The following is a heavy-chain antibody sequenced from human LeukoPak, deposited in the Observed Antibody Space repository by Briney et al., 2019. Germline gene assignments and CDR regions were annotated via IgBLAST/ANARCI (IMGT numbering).Heavy chain of an antibody. CDR1: GFTVRNYY. J-gene: IGHJ4*02. D-gene: IGHD6-19*01. CDR2: IYSGGST. Sequence: PGGSLRLSCAASGFTVRNYYMSWVRQAPGKGLEWVSVIYSGGSTYYADSVKGRFTISRDNSKNTLYLQMNSLRAEDTAVYYCARERSGWYVDDYWGQGTLVTVSS. V-gene: IGHV3-53*01. CDR3: ARERSGWYVDDY.